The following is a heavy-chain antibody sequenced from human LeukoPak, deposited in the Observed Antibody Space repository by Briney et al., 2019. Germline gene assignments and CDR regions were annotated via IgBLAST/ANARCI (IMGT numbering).Heavy chain of an antibody. V-gene: IGHV3-66*02. D-gene: IGHD3-16*02. CDR3: ARGRRDTYYDYVWGSYRNDAFDI. J-gene: IGHJ3*02. Sequence: PGGSLRLSCAASGFTVSSNYMSWVRQAPGKGLEWVSVIYSGGSTCYADSVKGRFTISRDNSKNTLYLQMNSLRAEDTAVYYCARGRRDTYYDYVWGSYRNDAFDIWGQGTMVTVSS. CDR2: IYSGGST. CDR1: GFTVSSNY.